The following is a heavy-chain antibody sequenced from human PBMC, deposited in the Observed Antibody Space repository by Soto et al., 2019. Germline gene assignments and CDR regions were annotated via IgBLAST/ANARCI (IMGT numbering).Heavy chain of an antibody. Sequence: PGGSLRLSCAASGFTFSSYAMSWVRQAPGKGLEWVSAISGSGGSTYYADSVKGRFTISRDNSKNTLYLQMNSLRAEDTAVYYCAKCAAADYYYYGMDVWAQGTTVTVSS. J-gene: IGHJ6*02. CDR2: ISGSGGST. D-gene: IGHD2-15*01. CDR1: GFTFSSYA. CDR3: AKCAAADYYYYGMDV. V-gene: IGHV3-23*01.